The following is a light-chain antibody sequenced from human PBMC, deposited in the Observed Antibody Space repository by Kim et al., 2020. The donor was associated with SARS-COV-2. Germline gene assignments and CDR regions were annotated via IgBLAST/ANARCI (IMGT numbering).Light chain of an antibody. Sequence: SYELTQPPSVSVSPGQTAYITCSGDKLGDKYACWYQQRPGQSPVLVIHEDSQRPSGIPERFSGSKSGDTATLTIGGAQAMDEADYYCQAWDGTTVIFGGGTQLTVL. V-gene: IGLV3-1*01. CDR3: QAWDGTTVI. CDR1: KLGDKY. J-gene: IGLJ2*01. CDR2: EDS.